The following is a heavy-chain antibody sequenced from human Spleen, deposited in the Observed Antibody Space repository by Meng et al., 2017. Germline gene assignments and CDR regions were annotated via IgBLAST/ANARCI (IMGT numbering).Heavy chain of an antibody. Sequence: GESLKISCAASGFTFSSYSMNWVRQAPGKGLEWVSSISSSSSYIYYADSVKGRFTISRDNSKNTLYLQMNSLRAEDTAVYYCARDRAGYCSGGSCDGLDYWGQGTLVTVSS. CDR3: ARDRAGYCSGGSCDGLDY. CDR2: ISSSSSYI. V-gene: IGHV3-21*01. J-gene: IGHJ4*02. D-gene: IGHD2-15*01. CDR1: GFTFSSYS.